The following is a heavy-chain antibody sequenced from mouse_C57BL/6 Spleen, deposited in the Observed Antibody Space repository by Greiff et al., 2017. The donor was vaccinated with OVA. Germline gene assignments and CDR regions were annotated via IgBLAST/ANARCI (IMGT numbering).Heavy chain of an antibody. CDR2: ISSGSSTI. J-gene: IGHJ1*03. D-gene: IGHD1-1*01. V-gene: IGHV5-17*01. CDR1: GFTFSDYG. CDR3: ARPTVVGYWYFDV. Sequence: EVQLVESGGGLVKPGGSLKLSCAASGFTFSDYGMHWVRQAPEKGLEWVAYISSGSSTIYYADTVKGRFTISRDNAKNTLFLQMTSLRSEDTAMYYCARPTVVGYWYFDVWGTGTTVTVSS.